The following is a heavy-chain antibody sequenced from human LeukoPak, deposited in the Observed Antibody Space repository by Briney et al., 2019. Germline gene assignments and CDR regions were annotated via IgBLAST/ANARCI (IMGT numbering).Heavy chain of an antibody. CDR2: IYYSGST. V-gene: IGHV4-39*01. CDR3: AGSSGPDYYALDV. CDR1: DASFSSTNYW. D-gene: IGHD6-19*01. Sequence: SETLSLTCTVFDASFSSTNYWWVWIRQPPGKGLEWIGSIYYSGSTNINPSLKSRVTLFIDMSRKQFSLRLAPMTAADTAVFYCAGSSGPDYYALDVWGQGTTVTVSS. J-gene: IGHJ6*02.